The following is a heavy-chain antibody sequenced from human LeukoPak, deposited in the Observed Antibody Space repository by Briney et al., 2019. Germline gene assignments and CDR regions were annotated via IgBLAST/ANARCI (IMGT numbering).Heavy chain of an antibody. V-gene: IGHV5-51*01. CDR2: IYPGDSDT. CDR1: GYSFTSYW. J-gene: IGHJ5*02. CDR3: ASLGLNNYYDSSGYNWFDP. D-gene: IGHD3-22*01. Sequence: GESLQISCKGSGYSFTSYWIGWVRQMPGXXLEWMGIIYPGDSDTRYSPSFQGQVTISADKSISTAYLQWSSLKASDTAMYYCASLGLNNYYDSSGYNWFDPWGQGTLVTVSS.